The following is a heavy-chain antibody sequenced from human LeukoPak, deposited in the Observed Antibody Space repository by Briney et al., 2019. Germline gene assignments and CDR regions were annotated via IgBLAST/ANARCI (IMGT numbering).Heavy chain of an antibody. CDR3: ARKEYDILTGYYKGDY. J-gene: IGHJ4*02. CDR2: INHSGST. V-gene: IGHV4-34*01. Sequence: SETLSLTCAVSGGSLSGYYWSWIRQPPGKGLEWIGEINHSGSTNYNPSLKSRLTISVDTSKKQVSLKLSSVTAADTAVYYCARKEYDILTGYYKGDYWGQGTLVTVSS. CDR1: GGSLSGYY. D-gene: IGHD3-9*01.